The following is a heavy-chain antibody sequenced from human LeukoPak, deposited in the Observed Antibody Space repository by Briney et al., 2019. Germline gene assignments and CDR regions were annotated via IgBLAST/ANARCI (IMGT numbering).Heavy chain of an antibody. J-gene: IGHJ4*02. CDR3: ARPSRGAMAFDY. Sequence: SETLSLTCSVSGGSINSDSYYWGWIRQPPGKGLAWIGSIYYSGSTYYNPSLKSRVTISVDTSKNQFSLKLSSVTAADTAVYYCARPSRGAMAFDYWGQGTLVTVSS. CDR2: IYYSGST. V-gene: IGHV4-39*01. D-gene: IGHD5-18*01. CDR1: GGSINSDSYY.